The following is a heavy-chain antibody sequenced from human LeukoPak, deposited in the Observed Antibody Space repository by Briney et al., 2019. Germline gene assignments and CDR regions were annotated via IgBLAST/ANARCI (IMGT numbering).Heavy chain of an antibody. J-gene: IGHJ4*02. CDR2: INHRGST. V-gene: IGHV4-34*01. D-gene: IGHD5-18*01. CDR3: ARSASGYSYGDY. CDR1: GGPFSGYY. Sequence: SETLSLTCAVYGGPFSGYYWSWIRQPPGKGLEWIGEINHRGSTKYNPSLKSRVTISLDTSKNQFSLKLSSVTAADTAVYYCARSASGYSYGDYWGQGTLVTVSS.